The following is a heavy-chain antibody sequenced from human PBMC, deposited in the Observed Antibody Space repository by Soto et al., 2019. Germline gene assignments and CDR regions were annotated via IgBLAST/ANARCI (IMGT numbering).Heavy chain of an antibody. V-gene: IGHV4-59*01. D-gene: IGHD3-10*01. CDR3: ARGGGSGSYYLPFDY. CDR1: GGSISSYY. CDR2: IYYSGST. J-gene: IGHJ4*02. Sequence: SETLSLTCTVSGGSISSYYWSWIRQPPGKGLEWIGYIYYSGSTNYNPSLKSRVTISVDTSKNQFSLKLSSVTAADPAVYYCARGGGSGSYYLPFDYWGQGTLVTVSS.